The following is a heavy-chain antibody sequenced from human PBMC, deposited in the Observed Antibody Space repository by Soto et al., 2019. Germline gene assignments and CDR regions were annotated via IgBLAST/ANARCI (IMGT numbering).Heavy chain of an antibody. CDR2: ISYDGSNK. D-gene: IGHD5-18*01. J-gene: IGHJ4*02. Sequence: QVPLVESGGGVVQPGRSLRLSCAASGFTFSSYAMHWVRQAPGKGLEWVAVISYDGSNKYYADSVKGRFTISRDNSKNTLYLQMNSLRAEDTAVYYCARDPYSYGPKFGYFDYWGQGTLVTVSS. CDR3: ARDPYSYGPKFGYFDY. CDR1: GFTFSSYA. V-gene: IGHV3-30-3*01.